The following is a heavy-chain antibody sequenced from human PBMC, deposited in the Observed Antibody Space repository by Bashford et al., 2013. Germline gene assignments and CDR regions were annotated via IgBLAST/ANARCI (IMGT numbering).Heavy chain of an antibody. D-gene: IGHD6-19*01. CDR3: AKASYSGWLRRGGYGMDV. Sequence: GGSLRLSCVASGFTFSNYWMSWVRQAPGKGLEWVANIKQDGSEEKYVDSLKGRFTISRDNAKNTLYLQMNSLRAEDTAVYYCAKASYSGWLRRGGYGMDVWGQGTTVTVSS. CDR2: IKQDGSEE. V-gene: IGHV3-7*03. CDR1: GFTFSNYW. J-gene: IGHJ6*02.